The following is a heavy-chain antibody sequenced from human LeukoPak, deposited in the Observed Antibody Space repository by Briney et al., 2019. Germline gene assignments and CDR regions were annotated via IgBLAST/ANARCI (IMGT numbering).Heavy chain of an antibody. J-gene: IGHJ4*02. Sequence: PGGSLRLSCAASGFTLSNYAMSWVRQAPGKGLEWVSATSRSGGSTYYADSVKGRFTTSRDNSKSALFLQINSLRVEDTAVYYCAKDEGENGEYWSNFHHWGQGTLVTVSS. CDR1: GFTLSNYA. CDR3: AKDEGENGEYWSNFHH. D-gene: IGHD2-8*01. V-gene: IGHV3-23*01. CDR2: TSRSGGST.